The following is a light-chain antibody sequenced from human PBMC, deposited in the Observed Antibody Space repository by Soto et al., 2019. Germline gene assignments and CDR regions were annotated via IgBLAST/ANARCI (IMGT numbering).Light chain of an antibody. CDR3: QQYDSLPA. J-gene: IGKJ3*01. CDR2: DAS. CDR1: QDITNY. V-gene: IGKV1-33*01. Sequence: DIQMTQSPSSLSASVGDRVTITCQASQDITNYLNWYQQKPGKAPKLRIYDASNLETGVTSRFSGSGSGTDFTFTISSLQPEDVATYYCQQYDSLPAFGPGTKVDIK.